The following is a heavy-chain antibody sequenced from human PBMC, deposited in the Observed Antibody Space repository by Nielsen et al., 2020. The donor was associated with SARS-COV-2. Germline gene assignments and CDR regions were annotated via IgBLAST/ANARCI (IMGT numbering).Heavy chain of an antibody. CDR2: IYASGST. CDR3: ATDSRYDYGDYRAGGY. V-gene: IGHV4-4*07. Sequence: GSLRLSCTVSGGSISSYYWSWIRQPAGKGLEWIGRIYASGSTNYNPSLKSRVTMSVDTSKNQFSLKLSSVTAADTAVYYCATDSRYDYGDYRAGGYWGQGTLVTVSS. D-gene: IGHD4-17*01. J-gene: IGHJ4*02. CDR1: GGSISSYY.